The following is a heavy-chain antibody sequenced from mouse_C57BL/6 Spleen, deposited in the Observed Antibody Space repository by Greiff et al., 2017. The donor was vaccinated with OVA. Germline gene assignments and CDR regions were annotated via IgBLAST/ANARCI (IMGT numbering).Heavy chain of an antibody. J-gene: IGHJ4*01. CDR2: ISSGSSTI. D-gene: IGHD2-4*01. V-gene: IGHV5-17*01. CDR1: GFTFSDYG. Sequence: EVQRVESGGGLVKPGGSLKLSCAASGFTFSDYGMHWVRQAPEKGLEWVAYISSGSSTIYYADTVKGRFTISRDNAKNTLFLQMTSLRSEDTAMYYCARPVDYDAYYYAMDYWGQGTSVTVSS. CDR3: ARPVDYDAYYYAMDY.